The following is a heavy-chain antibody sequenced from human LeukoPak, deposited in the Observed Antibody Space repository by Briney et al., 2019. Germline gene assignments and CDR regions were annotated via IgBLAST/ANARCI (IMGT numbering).Heavy chain of an antibody. V-gene: IGHV3-23*01. CDR3: ARDRPNYHESNGHYYERDGDH. CDR1: GFTFNIYA. D-gene: IGHD3-22*01. Sequence: GGSLRLSCAASGFTFNIYAMSWVRLAPGKGLQWVASMCGSAGCTFYTDSVKGRFTISRDNSNNTLYLEMNSLRAEDTAICYCARDRPNYHESNGHYYERDGDHWGQGTLVTVSS. CDR2: MCGSAGCT. J-gene: IGHJ5*02.